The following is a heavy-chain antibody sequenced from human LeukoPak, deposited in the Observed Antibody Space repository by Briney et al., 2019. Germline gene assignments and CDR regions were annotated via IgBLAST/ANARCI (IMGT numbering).Heavy chain of an antibody. Sequence: SSETLSLTCTVSGGSISSYYWSWIRQPPGKGLEWIGYIYYSGSTNYNPSLKSRVTISVDTSKNQFPLKLSSVTAAGTAVYYCAVAAAGTLFDPWGQGTLVTVSS. CDR1: GGSISSYY. CDR3: AVAAAGTLFDP. V-gene: IGHV4-59*01. CDR2: IYYSGST. J-gene: IGHJ5*02. D-gene: IGHD6-13*01.